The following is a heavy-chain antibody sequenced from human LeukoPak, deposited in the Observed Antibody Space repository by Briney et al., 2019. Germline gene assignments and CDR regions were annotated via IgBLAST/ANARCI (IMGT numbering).Heavy chain of an antibody. CDR1: GFTFSNYG. V-gene: IGHV3-30*02. Sequence: PGGSLRLSCAASGFTFSNYGIHWVRQAPGKGLEWVAFIRFDGSNKYYTDSVKGRFTISRDNSKNTVYLQMNSLRAEDTAVYYCAKDRGVRDYYTSSGLRDYFDYWGQGTLVTVSS. CDR2: IRFDGSNK. J-gene: IGHJ4*02. D-gene: IGHD3-22*01. CDR3: AKDRGVRDYYTSSGLRDYFDY.